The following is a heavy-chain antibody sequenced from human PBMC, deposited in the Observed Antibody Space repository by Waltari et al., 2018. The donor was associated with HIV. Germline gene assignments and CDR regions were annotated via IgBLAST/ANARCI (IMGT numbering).Heavy chain of an antibody. CDR2: ISADGESS. D-gene: IGHD3-3*01. Sequence: EVHLLESGGKLVPPGGSLRLSCEVTGFTFSNYFMNWVRQAPGKGLQCGSGISADGESSFYVDSLKGRATVARDNMKNTVFLDITNLKVEDTATYYGARAFGVVSGAPKFFDFWGRGTLVSVS. CDR1: GFTFSNYF. V-gene: IGHV3-23*01. J-gene: IGHJ4*01. CDR3: ARAFGVVSGAPKFFDF.